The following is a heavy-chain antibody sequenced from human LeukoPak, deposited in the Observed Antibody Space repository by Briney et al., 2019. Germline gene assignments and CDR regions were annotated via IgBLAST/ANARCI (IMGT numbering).Heavy chain of an antibody. CDR3: AIDESSGGTIDY. CDR1: GFTFSSYA. V-gene: IGHV3-23*01. CDR2: ISGSGGST. Sequence: GGSLILSCEASGFTFSSYAMRWVRQAPGKGLEWVSAISGSGGSTYYADSVKGRFTISRDNSKNTLYLQMNSLRAEDTAVYYCAIDESSGGTIDYWGQGTLVTVSS. D-gene: IGHD3-22*01. J-gene: IGHJ4*02.